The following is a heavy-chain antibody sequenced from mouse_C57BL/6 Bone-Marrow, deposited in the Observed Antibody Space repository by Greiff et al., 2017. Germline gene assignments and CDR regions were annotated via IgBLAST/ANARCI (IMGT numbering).Heavy chain of an antibody. CDR3: ARSGVYYYGSRVYYWYFDD. J-gene: IGHJ1*03. CDR2: ISYDGST. Sequence: ESGPGLVKPSQSLSLTCSVSGYSITSGYYWNWIRQLPGNKLECMGFISYDGSTNYNPSLKNRISITRDTSTNQFFLKLNSLTTEDTATYYCARSGVYYYGSRVYYWYFDDWGTGTTVTVSS. D-gene: IGHD1-1*01. V-gene: IGHV3-6*01. CDR1: GYSITSGYY.